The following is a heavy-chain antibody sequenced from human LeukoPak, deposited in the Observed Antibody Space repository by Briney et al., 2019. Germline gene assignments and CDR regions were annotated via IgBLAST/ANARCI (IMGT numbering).Heavy chain of an antibody. V-gene: IGHV3-23*01. Sequence: GGSLRLSCEASGFPFSAFAMIWVRQPPGKGLEWVSAVSGGGRTTFYADSVKGRFIISRDDSKNTLFLQMNSLRAEDTVVYYCAKGGIALVRGSFDYWGQGTLVTVSS. CDR1: GFPFSAFA. CDR2: VSGGGRTT. J-gene: IGHJ4*02. D-gene: IGHD3-10*01. CDR3: AKGGIALVRGSFDY.